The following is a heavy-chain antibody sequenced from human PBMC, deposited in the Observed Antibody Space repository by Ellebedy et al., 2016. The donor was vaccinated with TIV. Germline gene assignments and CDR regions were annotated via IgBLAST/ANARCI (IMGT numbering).Heavy chain of an antibody. Sequence: SETLSLTCAVSGGSLNNYYLSWIRQAPGQGLEWIGEVNLRGYSKYTPSLESRVSISVDTSKNQFPLRLTSVTAADTAVYYCARAGPFGPWLRLYYYYYLEVWGRGTKVSGS. J-gene: IGHJ6*03. CDR3: ARAGPFGPWLRLYYYYYLEV. V-gene: IGHV4-34*01. CDR1: GGSLNNYY. D-gene: IGHD3-9*01. CDR2: VNLRGYS.